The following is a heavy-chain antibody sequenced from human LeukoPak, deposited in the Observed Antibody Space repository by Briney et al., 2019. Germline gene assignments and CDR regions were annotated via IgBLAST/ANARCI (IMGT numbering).Heavy chain of an antibody. CDR3: ATGLEPAFDDQDPAMDV. V-gene: IGHV3-30*02. D-gene: IGHD1-14*01. Sequence: PGGSLRLSCAASGFTFSSYGMHWVRQAPGKGLEWVAFIRYDGSNKYYADSVKGRFTISRDNSKNTLYLQMNSLRAEDTAVYYCATGLEPAFDDQDPAMDVWGKGTTVTVSS. CDR2: IRYDGSNK. J-gene: IGHJ6*03. CDR1: GFTFSSYG.